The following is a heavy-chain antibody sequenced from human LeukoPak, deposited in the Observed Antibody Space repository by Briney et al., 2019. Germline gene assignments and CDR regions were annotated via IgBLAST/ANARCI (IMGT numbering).Heavy chain of an antibody. Sequence: ALVKVSCKASGGTLSDYAINWLRQAPGQGLEWMGGIIPMVGTANYGQKFAGRVTIIADESTNTAHMELSGLRSEDTAVYYCAPTSNFYDSSGPWGYFDLWGRGTLVTVSS. CDR3: APTSNFYDSSGPWGYFDL. V-gene: IGHV1-69*01. J-gene: IGHJ2*01. CDR1: GGTLSDYA. CDR2: IIPMVGTA. D-gene: IGHD3-22*01.